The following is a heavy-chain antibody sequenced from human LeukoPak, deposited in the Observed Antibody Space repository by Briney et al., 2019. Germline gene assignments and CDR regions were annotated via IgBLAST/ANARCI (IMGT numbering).Heavy chain of an antibody. D-gene: IGHD3-22*01. CDR2: IYYSGST. V-gene: IGHV4-39*01. J-gene: IGHJ4*02. Sequence: ASETLSLTCTVSGGSISSSSYYWGWIRQPPGKGLEWIGSIYYSGSTYYNPSLKSRVTISVDTSKNQFSLKLSSVTAADTAVYYCASDYYDSSGYPLPFDYWGQGTLVTVSS. CDR1: GGSISSSSYY. CDR3: ASDYYDSSGYPLPFDY.